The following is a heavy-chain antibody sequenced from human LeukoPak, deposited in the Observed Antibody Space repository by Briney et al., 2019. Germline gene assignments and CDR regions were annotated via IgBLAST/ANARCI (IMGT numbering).Heavy chain of an antibody. V-gene: IGHV4-39*01. J-gene: IGHJ4*02. Sequence: SETLSLTCTVSGGSISSTGYYWGWIRQPPGKGLDWIGYINYSGNTYCTPSLKSRVIISVDTSKKQFFLKMNSVTAADTALYYCARHVAYSSRFDYWGQGTLVTVSS. CDR3: ARHVAYSSRFDY. D-gene: IGHD6-13*01. CDR1: GGSISSTGYY. CDR2: INYSGNT.